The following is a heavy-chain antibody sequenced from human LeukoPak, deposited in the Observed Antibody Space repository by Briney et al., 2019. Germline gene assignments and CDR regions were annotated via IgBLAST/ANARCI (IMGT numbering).Heavy chain of an antibody. Sequence: GGSLRLSCAASGFTFSSYWMSWVRQAPGKGLEWVANIKQDGSEKYYVDSVKGRLTISRDNAKNSLYLQMNSLRAEDTAVYYCARTGHSSGWSAYFDYWGQGTLVTVSS. CDR3: ARTGHSSGWSAYFDY. J-gene: IGHJ4*02. CDR2: IKQDGSEK. D-gene: IGHD6-19*01. V-gene: IGHV3-7*01. CDR1: GFTFSSYW.